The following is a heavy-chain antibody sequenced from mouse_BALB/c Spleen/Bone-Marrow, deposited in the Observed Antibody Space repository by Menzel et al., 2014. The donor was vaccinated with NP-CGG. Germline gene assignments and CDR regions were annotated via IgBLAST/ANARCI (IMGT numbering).Heavy chain of an antibody. CDR1: GYTFTSYY. V-gene: IGHV1S56*01. Sequence: VQLQQSGPELVKPGASMRISCKASGYTFTSYYLHWVKQRPRQGLEWIGWIYPGNVNTNYNEKFKDKATLTADKSSTTAYMHLSSLTSEDSAVYFCARGGYYGSGRYYYAMDYWGQGTSVTVSS. J-gene: IGHJ4*01. D-gene: IGHD1-1*01. CDR2: IYPGNVNT. CDR3: ARGGYYGSGRYYYAMDY.